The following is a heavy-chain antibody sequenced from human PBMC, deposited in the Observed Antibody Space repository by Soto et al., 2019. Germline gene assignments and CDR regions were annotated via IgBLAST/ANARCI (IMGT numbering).Heavy chain of an antibody. CDR3: ARVPSDFWSGYYSDY. V-gene: IGHV4-34*01. D-gene: IGHD3-3*01. CDR1: GGSFSGYY. CDR2: INHSGST. J-gene: IGHJ4*02. Sequence: PSETLSLTCAVYGGSFSGYYWSWIRQPPGKGLEWIGEINHSGSTNYNPSLKSRVTISVDTSKNQFSLKLNSVTAADTAVYYCARVPSDFWSGYYSDYWGQGTLVTVSS.